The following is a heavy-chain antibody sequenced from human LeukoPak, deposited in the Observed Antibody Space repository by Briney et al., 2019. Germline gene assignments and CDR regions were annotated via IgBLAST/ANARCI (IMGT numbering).Heavy chain of an antibody. CDR3: ARAWEPIAGYYFDY. D-gene: IGHD1-26*01. V-gene: IGHV1-46*01. CDR1: GYTFSSQH. Sequence: ASVKVSCKASGYTFSSQHIHWVRQAPGQGLEWMGKINPSFNPGVDVTSYAQKFQGRVTMTRDISTNTVYMELSSLTSEDTAVYYCARAWEPIAGYYFDYWGQGTLVTVSS. CDR2: INPSFNPGVDVT. J-gene: IGHJ4*02.